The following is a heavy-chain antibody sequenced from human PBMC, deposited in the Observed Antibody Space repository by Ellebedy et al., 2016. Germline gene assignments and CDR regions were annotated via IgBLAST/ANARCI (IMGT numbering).Heavy chain of an antibody. D-gene: IGHD6-19*01. Sequence: LRLSXAISGDSVSSNSAGWNWIRQSPSRGLEWLGRTKYRSKWYNDYAVSLKSRISINPDTSKNQFSLQLNSVTPEDTAVYYCAREVAAAGIFGDYWGQGILVTVSS. CDR1: GDSVSSNSAG. CDR2: TKYRSKWYN. V-gene: IGHV6-1*01. J-gene: IGHJ4*02. CDR3: AREVAAAGIFGDY.